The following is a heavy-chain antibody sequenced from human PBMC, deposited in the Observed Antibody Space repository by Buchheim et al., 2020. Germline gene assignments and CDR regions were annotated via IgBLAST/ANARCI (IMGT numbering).Heavy chain of an antibody. V-gene: IGHV3-30*18. D-gene: IGHD3-10*01. Sequence: QVQLVESGGGVVQPGRSLRLSCAASGFTFSSYGMHWVRQAPGKGLEWVAVISYDGSNKYYADSVKGRFTISRDNSKNMLYLQMNSLRAEDTAVYYCAKDRSGSYYRDYYYYGMDVWGQGTT. CDR2: ISYDGSNK. CDR1: GFTFSSYG. CDR3: AKDRSGSYYRDYYYYGMDV. J-gene: IGHJ6*02.